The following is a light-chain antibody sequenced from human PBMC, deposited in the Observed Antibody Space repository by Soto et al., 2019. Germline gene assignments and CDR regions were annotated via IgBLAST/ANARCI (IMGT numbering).Light chain of an antibody. V-gene: IGLV2-14*03. J-gene: IGLJ1*01. CDR3: SSYTSISTYV. CDR2: DVS. Sequence: QSALTQPASVSGSPGQSITISCTGTSSDVGGYDFVSWYQHHPGKAPRLMIYDVSHRPSGVSDRSSASKSGNTASLTISGLLAEDEADYYCSSYTSISTYVFGTGTKLTVL. CDR1: SSDVGGYDF.